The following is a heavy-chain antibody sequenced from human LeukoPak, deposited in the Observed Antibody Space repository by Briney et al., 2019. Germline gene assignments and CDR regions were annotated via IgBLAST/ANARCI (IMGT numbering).Heavy chain of an antibody. D-gene: IGHD3-16*01. Sequence: ASVKVSCKASGYIFPSYAIHGVGQATGQGREWMGWMNPNSGNPGYAQKFQGRVTMTRNTPIITAYMELSSLRAEQTAVYYCARRGLRIYVYRSPPTDYYYYYYMDVWGKGTTVTVSS. V-gene: IGHV1-8*01. J-gene: IGHJ6*03. CDR3: ARRGLRIYVYRSPPTDYYYYYYMDV. CDR1: GYIFPSYA. CDR2: MNPNSGNP.